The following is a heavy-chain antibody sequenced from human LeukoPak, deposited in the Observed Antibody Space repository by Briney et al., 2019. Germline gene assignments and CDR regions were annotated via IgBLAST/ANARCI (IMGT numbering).Heavy chain of an antibody. J-gene: IGHJ5*02. Sequence: GGSLRLSCAASGFILSNYWMHWVRQAPGKGPVWVSRINSDGSNTRYADSAKGRFTISRDNAKNTLYLQMNSLRDEDTAVYYCAREDYCSGGSCLENWFDPWGQGTLVTVSS. CDR1: GFILSNYW. D-gene: IGHD2-15*01. V-gene: IGHV3-74*01. CDR3: AREDYCSGGSCLENWFDP. CDR2: INSDGSNT.